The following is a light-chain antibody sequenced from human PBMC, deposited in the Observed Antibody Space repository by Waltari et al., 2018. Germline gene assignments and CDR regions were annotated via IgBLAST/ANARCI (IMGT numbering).Light chain of an antibody. Sequence: QSVLTQPPSVSAAPGQRVPTACPGGSPNLGDKYVSWSGQFPGPAPNLPMYRQIPGPAPNLLIYKNSERPSGIPGRFSGSKSGTSATLDITGLQAGDEADYYCGTWDSSLSGAVFGGGTHLTVL. J-gene: IGLJ7*01. CDR2: KNS. V-gene: IGLV1-51*02. CDR1: SPNLGDKY. CDR3: GTWDSSLSGAV.